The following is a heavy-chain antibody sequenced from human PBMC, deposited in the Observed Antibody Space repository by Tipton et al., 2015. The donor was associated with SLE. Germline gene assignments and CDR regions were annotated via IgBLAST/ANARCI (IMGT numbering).Heavy chain of an antibody. CDR2: ISASGST. Sequence: TLSLTCTVSGGSISSGSYYWSWIRQPAGKRLEWIGRISASGSTTYNPSLRSRVTISVDTSKNQFSLKLSSVAAADTAVYFCTREDPAPPQVWGQGTLVTVSS. CDR3: TREDPAPPQV. V-gene: IGHV4-61*02. CDR1: GGSISSGSYY. J-gene: IGHJ4*02.